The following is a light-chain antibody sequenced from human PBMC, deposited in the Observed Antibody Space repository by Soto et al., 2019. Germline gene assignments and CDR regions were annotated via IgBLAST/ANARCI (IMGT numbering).Light chain of an antibody. CDR2: DVS. V-gene: IGLV2-14*01. CDR1: SSDVGGYNY. J-gene: IGLJ1*01. CDR3: NSYTSSSTRV. Sequence: QSALTQPASVSGSPGQSITISCTGTSSDVGGYNYVSWYQQHPGKAPKLMIYDVSNRPSGVSNRFSGSKSGNTASLTTSGLKAEDEADYYCNSYTSSSTRVFGTGTKVTVL.